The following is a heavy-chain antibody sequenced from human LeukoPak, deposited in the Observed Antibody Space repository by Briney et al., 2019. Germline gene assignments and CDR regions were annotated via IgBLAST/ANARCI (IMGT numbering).Heavy chain of an antibody. CDR3: ARVVVRGSIAPGFDY. J-gene: IGHJ4*02. CDR1: GYSISSGYY. Sequence: PSETLSLTCTVSGYSISSGYYWGWIRPPPGKGLEWIGSIYHSGSTYYNPSLKSRVTISVDTSKNQFSLKLSSVTAADTAVYYCARVVVRGSIAPGFDYWGQGTLVTVSS. V-gene: IGHV4-38-2*02. D-gene: IGHD3-10*01. CDR2: IYHSGST.